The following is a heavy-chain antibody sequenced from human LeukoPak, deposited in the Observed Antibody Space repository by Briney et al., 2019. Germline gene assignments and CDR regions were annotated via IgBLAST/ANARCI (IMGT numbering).Heavy chain of an antibody. CDR1: GFTFSSYW. Sequence: GGSLRLSCAASGFTFSSYWMHWVRQAPGKGLVWVSRINSDGSSTSYADSVKGRFTISRDNSKNTLYLQMNSLRAEDTAVYYCAKDGGGWPYDAFDIRGQGTMATVSS. CDR2: INSDGSST. D-gene: IGHD2-15*01. CDR3: AKDGGGWPYDAFDI. J-gene: IGHJ3*02. V-gene: IGHV3-74*01.